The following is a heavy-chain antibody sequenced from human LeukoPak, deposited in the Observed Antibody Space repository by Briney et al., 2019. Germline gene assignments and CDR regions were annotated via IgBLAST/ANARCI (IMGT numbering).Heavy chain of an antibody. Sequence: GGSLRLSCAGSGFTFSNYAMSWVRQAPGKGLEWVSVISGNGDTTYYADSVKGRFTISRDNAKNSLYLQMNSLRAEDTAVYYCARAGNRSYYFDYWGQGTLVTVSS. CDR3: ARAGNRSYYFDY. J-gene: IGHJ4*02. D-gene: IGHD1-26*01. CDR1: GFTFSNYA. CDR2: ISGNGDTT. V-gene: IGHV3-23*01.